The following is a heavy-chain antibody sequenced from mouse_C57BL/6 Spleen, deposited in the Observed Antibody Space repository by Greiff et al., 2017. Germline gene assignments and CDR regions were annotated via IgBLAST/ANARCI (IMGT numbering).Heavy chain of an antibody. V-gene: IGHV1-52*01. D-gene: IGHD2-3*01. CDR1: GYTFTSYW. Sequence: QVHVKQPGAELVRPGSSVKLSCKASGYTFTSYWMHWVKQRPIQGLEWIGNIDPSDSETHYNQKFKDKATLTVDKSSSTAYMQLSSLTSEDSAVYYCARDYDGYYGAYWGQGTLVTVSA. CDR3: ARDYDGYYGAY. CDR2: IDPSDSET. J-gene: IGHJ3*01.